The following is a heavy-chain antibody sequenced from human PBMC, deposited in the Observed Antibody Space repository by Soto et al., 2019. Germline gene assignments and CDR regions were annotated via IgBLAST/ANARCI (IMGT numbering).Heavy chain of an antibody. D-gene: IGHD3-10*01. CDR2: ISPNGGGT. CDR1: GYTFSVNY. CDR3: ARAGRGGWDYFDN. V-gene: IGHV1-2*02. Sequence: QVQLVQSGAEVKKPGASVKVSCKASGYTFSVNYIHWVRQAPGQGLEWMGWISPNGGGTKYTEKFQGRVTLTTDTSINTVYMEMSSLTSVDSAVYYCARAGRGGWDYFDNWGQGTLVTVSS. J-gene: IGHJ4*02.